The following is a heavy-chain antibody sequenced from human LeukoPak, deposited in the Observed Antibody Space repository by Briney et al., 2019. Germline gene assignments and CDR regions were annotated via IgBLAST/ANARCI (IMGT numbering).Heavy chain of an antibody. J-gene: IGHJ4*02. CDR2: IYPGDSDT. V-gene: IGHV5-51*01. CDR3: ARRYYYDSSGSTFDY. Sequence: GESLKISCKGSGYSFSNYWIGWVRQMPGKGLEWMGIIYPGDSDTRNSPSFQGQVTISADKSISTAYLQWSSLKASDTATYYCARRYYYDSSGSTFDYWGQGTQVTVSS. D-gene: IGHD3-22*01. CDR1: GYSFSNYW.